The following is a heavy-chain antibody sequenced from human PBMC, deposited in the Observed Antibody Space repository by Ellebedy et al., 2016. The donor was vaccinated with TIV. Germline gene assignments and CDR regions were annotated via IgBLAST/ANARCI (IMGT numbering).Heavy chain of an antibody. CDR1: GGSFSGCY. D-gene: IGHD3-10*01. CDR3: ARVVVFLGFGETNLFYFDY. V-gene: IGHV4-34*01. Sequence: SETLSLTCAVYGGSFSGCYWSWIRQPPGKGLEWIGEINHSGSTNYNPSPKSRVTISVDTSKNQFSLKLSSVTAADTAVYYCARVVVFLGFGETNLFYFDYWGQGTLVTVSS. CDR2: INHSGST. J-gene: IGHJ4*02.